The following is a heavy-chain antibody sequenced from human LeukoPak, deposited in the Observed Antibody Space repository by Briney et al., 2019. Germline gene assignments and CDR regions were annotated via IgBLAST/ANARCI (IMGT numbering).Heavy chain of an antibody. D-gene: IGHD6-19*01. J-gene: IGHJ4*02. Sequence: SGGSLRLSCAASGFTFSSYSMNWVHQAPGKGLEWVSSISSGSSYIYYADSLKGRFTISRDNAKNSLYLQMNSLRAEDTAVYYCARDLGIAVPRSIDYWGQGTLVTVSS. CDR2: ISSGSSYI. CDR3: ARDLGIAVPRSIDY. CDR1: GFTFSSYS. V-gene: IGHV3-21*01.